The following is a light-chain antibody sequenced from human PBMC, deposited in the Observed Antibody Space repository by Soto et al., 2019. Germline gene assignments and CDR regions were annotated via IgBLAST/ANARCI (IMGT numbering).Light chain of an antibody. CDR3: QQYKYLYS. J-gene: IGKJ2*03. V-gene: IGKV1-5*01. Sequence: DIQMTQSPSTLSASVGDRVTITCRASQTISGWLGWYQQKPGKAPKLLIYDASSLESGVPSRCSSSASGTEFTLTSSSQQDEDFANYYSQQYKYLYSFGQGTKLEIK. CDR1: QTISGW. CDR2: DAS.